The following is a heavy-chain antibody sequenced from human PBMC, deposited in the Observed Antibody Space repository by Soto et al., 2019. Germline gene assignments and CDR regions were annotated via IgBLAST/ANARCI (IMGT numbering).Heavy chain of an antibody. CDR3: ARDMHAGFTHYFDP. D-gene: IGHD1-26*01. CDR1: GDSVSSGRYF. CDR2: IYYSGST. Sequence: SETLSLTCSVSGDSVSSGRYFWSWIRQSPVKGPEWIGNIYYSGSTNRNPSLKSRVTMSLDTSKKQFSLKLSSVTAADTAVYYCARDMHAGFTHYFDPWGQGTLVTVSS. V-gene: IGHV4-61*01. J-gene: IGHJ5*02.